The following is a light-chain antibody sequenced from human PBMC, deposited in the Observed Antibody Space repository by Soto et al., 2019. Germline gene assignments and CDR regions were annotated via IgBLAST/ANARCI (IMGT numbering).Light chain of an antibody. J-gene: IGKJ1*01. V-gene: IGKV1-5*01. CDR2: GAS. CDR1: EDIDTS. CDR3: QHYDTFSWT. Sequence: DIKMTNSPSTLSVSLGDRITITCRASEDIDTSLAWFQQRPGKAPKVLIAGASGLMNGVPSTFSGSGSGTEFALTISSVQPDDFATYFCQHYDTFSWTFGQGTKVDIK.